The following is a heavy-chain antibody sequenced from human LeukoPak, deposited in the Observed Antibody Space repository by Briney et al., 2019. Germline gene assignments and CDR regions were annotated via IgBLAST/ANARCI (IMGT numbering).Heavy chain of an antibody. J-gene: IGHJ4*02. CDR3: ARVTSGGCLDS. CDR2: IYTSGST. CDR1: GGSISSGSYY. V-gene: IGHV4-61*02. D-gene: IGHD2-15*01. Sequence: SETLSLTCTVSGGSISSGSYYWSWIRQPAGTGLEWIGRIYTSGSTNYNPSLKSRVSISVDTSKNQFSLKLNSVTAADTAVYYCARVTSGGCLDSWGQGTLVTVSS.